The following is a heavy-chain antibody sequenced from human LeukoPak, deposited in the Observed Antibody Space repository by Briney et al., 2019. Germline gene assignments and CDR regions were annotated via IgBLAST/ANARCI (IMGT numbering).Heavy chain of an antibody. J-gene: IGHJ5*02. Sequence: SETLSLTCPVSGGSISSRSYYWGWIRPPPGKGLEWIGRISYSGTTYHNPSLKSRVTMPVDTSKNQFSLKLSSVTAADTAVYYCARGDSSDYRLDNWFDPWGQGTLVTVSS. CDR3: ARGDSSDYRLDNWFDP. V-gene: IGHV4-39*01. CDR2: ISYSGTT. CDR1: GGSISSRSYY. D-gene: IGHD3-22*01.